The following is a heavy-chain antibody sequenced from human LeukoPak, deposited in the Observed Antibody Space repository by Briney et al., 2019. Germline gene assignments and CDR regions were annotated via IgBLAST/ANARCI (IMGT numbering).Heavy chain of an antibody. V-gene: IGHV3-7*02. J-gene: IGHJ4*02. D-gene: IGHD3-9*01. Sequence: GSLRLSCAASGFRFSDFWMTWVRQAPGKGLEWVANIKRDGSEKFYVDSVKGRFTISRDNAQNSLYLQMNSLRAEDTAVYYCSRLIEDILTGHYPDYWGQGTLVTVSS. CDR2: IKRDGSEK. CDR3: SRLIEDILTGHYPDY. CDR1: GFRFSDFW.